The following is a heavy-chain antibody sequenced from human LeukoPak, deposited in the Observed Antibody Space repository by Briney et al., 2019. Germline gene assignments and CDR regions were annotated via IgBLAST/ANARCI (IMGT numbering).Heavy chain of an antibody. Sequence: SETLSLTCTVSGGSISSHYWSWIRKPPGKGLEWIGYIYYSGSTNYNPSLKSRVTISVDTSKNQFSLKLSSVTAADTAVYYCAREASSGWETWFDPWGQGTLVTVPS. J-gene: IGHJ5*02. CDR3: AREASSGWETWFDP. D-gene: IGHD6-19*01. V-gene: IGHV4-59*11. CDR1: GGSISSHY. CDR2: IYYSGST.